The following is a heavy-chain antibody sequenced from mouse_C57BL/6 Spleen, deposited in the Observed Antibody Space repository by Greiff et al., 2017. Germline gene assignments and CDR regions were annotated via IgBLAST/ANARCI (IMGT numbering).Heavy chain of an antibody. Sequence: QVQLKESGAELVRPGTSVKVSCKASGYAFTNYLIEWVKQRPGQGLEWIGVINPGSGGTNSNEKFKGKATLTADKSSSTAYMQLSSLTSEDSAVYFCARSAYYGSSPFDYWGQGTTLTVSS. CDR1: GYAFTNYL. CDR3: ARSAYYGSSPFDY. D-gene: IGHD1-1*01. V-gene: IGHV1-54*01. J-gene: IGHJ2*01. CDR2: INPGSGGT.